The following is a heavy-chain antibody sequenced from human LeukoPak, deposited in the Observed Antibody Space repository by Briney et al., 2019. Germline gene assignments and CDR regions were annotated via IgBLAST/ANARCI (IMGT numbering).Heavy chain of an antibody. Sequence: GRSLRLSCAASGFTFSSDAMHWVRQAPGKGLEWVANIKEDGSEKYYVDSVKGRFTISRDNAKNSLYLQMNSLRAEDTAVYYCARGYTVVTGWGQGTLVTVSS. D-gene: IGHD4-23*01. CDR3: ARGYTVVTG. V-gene: IGHV3-7*01. CDR2: IKEDGSEK. J-gene: IGHJ4*02. CDR1: GFTFSSDA.